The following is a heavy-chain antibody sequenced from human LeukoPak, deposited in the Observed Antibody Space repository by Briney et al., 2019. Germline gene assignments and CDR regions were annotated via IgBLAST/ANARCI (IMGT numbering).Heavy chain of an antibody. D-gene: IGHD1-26*01. J-gene: IGHJ4*02. CDR3: AKAPYSGSPYYFDY. V-gene: IGHV3-30*18. CDR1: GFTFTSYA. Sequence: GGSLRLSCAASGFTFTSYAMRWVRQAPGKGLEWVAVISYDGTSKSSADSVQGRLTISRDNSKNTLYLQMNSLRAEDTAVYYCAKAPYSGSPYYFDYWGQGTLVTVSS. CDR2: ISYDGTSK.